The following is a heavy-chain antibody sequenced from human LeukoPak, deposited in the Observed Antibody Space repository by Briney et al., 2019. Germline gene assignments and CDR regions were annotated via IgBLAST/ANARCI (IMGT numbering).Heavy chain of an antibody. V-gene: IGHV5-51*01. CDR2: IYPGDSDT. CDR3: ALPGIAAAGTRAFDI. CDR1: GYSFTSYW. Sequence: GEPLKISCKGSGYSFTSYWSGWVRQMPGKGLEGMGIIYPGDSDTRYSPSFQGQVTISADKSISTAYLQWSSLKASDTAMYYCALPGIAAAGTRAFDIWGQGTMVTVSS. D-gene: IGHD6-13*01. J-gene: IGHJ3*02.